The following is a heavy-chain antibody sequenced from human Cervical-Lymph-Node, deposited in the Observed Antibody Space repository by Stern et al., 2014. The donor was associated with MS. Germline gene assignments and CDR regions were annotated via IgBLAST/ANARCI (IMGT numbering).Heavy chain of an antibody. CDR1: GFTVSSNY. CDR2: INSCGGT. Sequence: VQLVESGAGLVQPAGSLRLSCAVSGFTVSSNYMSWVRLAPGPGLEYVTVINSCGGTYYADSVKGRFTISRDKSKNTLYLQMNSLRAEDTAVYYCARDLDFDYWGQGTLVTVSS. CDR3: ARDLDFDY. J-gene: IGHJ4*02. V-gene: IGHV3-53*01.